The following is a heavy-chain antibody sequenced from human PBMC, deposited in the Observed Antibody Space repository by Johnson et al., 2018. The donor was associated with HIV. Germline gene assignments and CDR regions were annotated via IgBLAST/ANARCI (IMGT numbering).Heavy chain of an antibody. D-gene: IGHD6-6*01. Sequence: VQLVESGGGVVQPGRSLRLSCAASGFTFSSYDMHWVRQAPGKGLEWVAVISYDGSNKYYADSVKGRFTISRDNSKSTVYLQMHSLRAEDTAVYYCARDGSSSFDAFDIWGQGTMVTVSS. CDR2: ISYDGSNK. J-gene: IGHJ3*02. V-gene: IGHV3-30*03. CDR3: ARDGSSSFDAFDI. CDR1: GFTFSSYD.